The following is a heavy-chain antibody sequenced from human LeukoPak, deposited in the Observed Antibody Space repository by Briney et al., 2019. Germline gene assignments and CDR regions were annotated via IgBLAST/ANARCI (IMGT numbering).Heavy chain of an antibody. D-gene: IGHD5-18*01. CDR3: ARGYSSGSLDY. J-gene: IGHJ4*02. Sequence: GGSLRLSCAASRFTFSSYDMHWVRQATGKGLEWVSLIGSAGDTYYLGSVKGRFTISRENAKESLYLQMNSLRAEDTAVYYCARGYSSGSLDYWGQGTLVTVSS. V-gene: IGHV3-13*04. CDR1: RFTFSSYD. CDR2: IGSAGDT.